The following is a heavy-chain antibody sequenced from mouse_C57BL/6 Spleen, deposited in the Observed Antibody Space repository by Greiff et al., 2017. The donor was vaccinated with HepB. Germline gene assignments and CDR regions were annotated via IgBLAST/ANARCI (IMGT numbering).Heavy chain of an antibody. Sequence: VQLQHPGAELVMPGASVKLSCKASGYTFTSYWMHWVKQRPGQGLEWIGEIDPSDSYTNYNQKFKGKSTLTVDKSSSTAYMQLSSLTSEDSAVYYCARQRDYGSSRGYFDVWGTGTTVTVSS. D-gene: IGHD1-1*01. CDR2: IDPSDSYT. J-gene: IGHJ1*03. CDR1: GYTFTSYW. CDR3: ARQRDYGSSRGYFDV. V-gene: IGHV1-69*01.